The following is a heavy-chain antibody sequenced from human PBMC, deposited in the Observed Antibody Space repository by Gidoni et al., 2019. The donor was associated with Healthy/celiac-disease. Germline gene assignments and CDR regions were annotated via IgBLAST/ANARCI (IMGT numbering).Heavy chain of an antibody. CDR3: AKDPHPFWAHDYTMWNWFDP. D-gene: IGHD4-4*01. Sequence: EVQLFESGGGLVQPGGSLRLSCAASGFTFSTYAMSWVRQAPGKGLEWVSAISGSGGSTYYADSVKGRCTISRDNSKNTLYLQMNSLRAEDTAVYYCAKDPHPFWAHDYTMWNWFDPWGQGTLVTVSS. CDR2: ISGSGGST. J-gene: IGHJ5*02. CDR1: GFTFSTYA. V-gene: IGHV3-23*01.